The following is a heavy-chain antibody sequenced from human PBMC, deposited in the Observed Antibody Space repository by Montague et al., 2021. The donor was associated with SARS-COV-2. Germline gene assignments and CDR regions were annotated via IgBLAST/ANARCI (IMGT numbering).Heavy chain of an antibody. J-gene: IGHJ4*02. CDR2: VSYREST. CDR1: GGSMSSYH. CDR3: ARDVRYYYDH. Sequence: SETLSLTCSVSGGSMSSYHWVWIRQPPGKGLEWIGYVSYRESTNYNLSLKSRVTISLDTSKNRFSLRVTSVTAADTAVYYCARDVRYYYDHWGQGILVTVSS. D-gene: IGHD3-10*01. V-gene: IGHV4-59*01.